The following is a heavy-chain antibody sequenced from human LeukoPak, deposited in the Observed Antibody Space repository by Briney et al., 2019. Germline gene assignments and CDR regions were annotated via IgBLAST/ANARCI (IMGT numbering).Heavy chain of an antibody. J-gene: IGHJ4*02. D-gene: IGHD2-8*01. Sequence: SETLSLTCAVSGGSISSYYWSWIRQPPGKGLEWIGYIYYSWNTNYNSSLKSRVTISVDTSKNQVSLKLSSVTAADTAVYYCARALYAIPFDYWGQGTLVTVSS. CDR2: IYYSWNT. CDR3: ARALYAIPFDY. CDR1: GGSISSYY. V-gene: IGHV4-59*01.